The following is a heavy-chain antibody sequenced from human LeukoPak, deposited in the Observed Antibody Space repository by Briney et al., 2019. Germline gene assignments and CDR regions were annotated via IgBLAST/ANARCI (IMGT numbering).Heavy chain of an antibody. CDR2: MSYDGSNK. CDR1: GFTFSSYG. Sequence: QPGRSLRLSCAASGFTFSSYGLHWVRQAPGKELEWVAVMSYDGSNKYYADSVKGRFTISRDNSKNTLYLQMNSLSTEDTAVYYCARGGIQLWTPFDYWGQGTLVTVSS. J-gene: IGHJ4*02. D-gene: IGHD5-18*01. V-gene: IGHV3-30-3*01. CDR3: ARGGIQLWTPFDY.